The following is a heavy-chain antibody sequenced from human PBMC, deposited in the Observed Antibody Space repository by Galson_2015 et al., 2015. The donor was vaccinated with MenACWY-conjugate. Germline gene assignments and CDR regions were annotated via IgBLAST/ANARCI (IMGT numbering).Heavy chain of an antibody. CDR2: INTNTGNP. D-gene: IGHD4-17*01. CDR3: ATLGTTVATFDY. V-gene: IGHV7-4-1*02. CDR1: GYTFSHYA. Sequence: SVRVSCKASGYTFSHYAINWVRQAPGQGLERVGCINTNTGNPTYAQCVTGRFVISLDNSVSTAYLQISSLKAEDTAVYYCATLGTTVATFDYWGQGTLVTVSS. J-gene: IGHJ4*02.